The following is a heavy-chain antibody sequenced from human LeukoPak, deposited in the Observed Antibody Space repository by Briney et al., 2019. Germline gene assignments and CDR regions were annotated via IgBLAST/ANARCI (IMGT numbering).Heavy chain of an antibody. CDR2: ITGSGGST. CDR3: ARAAMGYSSGWDGEGFDY. V-gene: IGHV3-23*01. D-gene: IGHD6-19*01. Sequence: GGTLRLSCVASGFTFSSQGMSWVRQAPGKGLEWVSAITGSGGSTYYADSVKGRFTISRDNAKNSLYLQMNSLRAEDTAVYYCARAAMGYSSGWDGEGFDYWGQGTLVTVSS. CDR1: GFTFSSQG. J-gene: IGHJ4*02.